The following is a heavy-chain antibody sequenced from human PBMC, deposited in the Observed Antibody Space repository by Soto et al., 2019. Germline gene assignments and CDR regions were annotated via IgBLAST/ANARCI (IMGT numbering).Heavy chain of an antibody. J-gene: IGHJ4*02. CDR3: AREGDSSGYAFDY. D-gene: IGHD3-22*01. CDR2: IYYSGST. CDR1: ARSISCYY. Sequence: SATLTLTCTVSARSISCYYWSWSWQPPGKGLEWIGYIYYSGSTNYNPSLKSRVTISVDTSKNQFSLKLSSVTAADTAVYYCAREGDSSGYAFDYWGQGTLVTVS. V-gene: IGHV4-59*01.